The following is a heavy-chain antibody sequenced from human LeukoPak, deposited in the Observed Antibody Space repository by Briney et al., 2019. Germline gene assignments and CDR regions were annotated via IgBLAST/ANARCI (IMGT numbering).Heavy chain of an antibody. J-gene: IGHJ4*02. CDR3: ARDLPDCSSTSCFQGPIDY. CDR1: GFTFSSYS. Sequence: GGSLRLSCAASGFTFSSYSMNWVRQAPGKGLEWVSYISSSSSTIYYADSVKGRFTISRDNAKNSLYLQMNSLRAEDTAVYYCARDLPDCSSTSCFQGPIDYWGQGTLVTVSS. CDR2: ISSSSSTI. D-gene: IGHD2-2*01. V-gene: IGHV3-48*01.